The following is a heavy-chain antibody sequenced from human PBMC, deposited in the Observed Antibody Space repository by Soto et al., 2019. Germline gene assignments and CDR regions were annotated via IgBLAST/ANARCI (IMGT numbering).Heavy chain of an antibody. CDR3: ARETRYYDFWSGYPSDYYYGMDV. Sequence: QVQLQESGPGLVKPSETLSLTCTVSGGSVSSGSYYWSWIRQPPGKGLEWIGYIYYSGSTNYNPSPESRVTISVDTSKNQISLKLSSVTAAATAVYYCARETRYYDFWSGYPSDYYYGMDVWGQGTTVTVSS. V-gene: IGHV4-61*01. J-gene: IGHJ6*02. CDR2: IYYSGST. D-gene: IGHD3-3*01. CDR1: GGSVSSGSYY.